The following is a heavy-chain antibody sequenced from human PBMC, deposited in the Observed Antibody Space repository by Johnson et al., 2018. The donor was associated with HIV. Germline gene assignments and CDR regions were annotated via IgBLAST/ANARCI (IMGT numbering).Heavy chain of an antibody. D-gene: IGHD4-17*01. CDR1: GFTFSSYA. J-gene: IGHJ3*02. CDR3: ARGRKTVTTVRPSAFDI. Sequence: QVYLVESGGGVVQPGRSLRLSCAASGFTFSSYAMHWVRQAPGKGMEWVAVISYDGSNKYYADSVQGRFTISRDNSKNTLYLQMNSLRAEDTAVYYCARGRKTVTTVRPSAFDIWGQGTMVTVSS. V-gene: IGHV3-30-3*01. CDR2: ISYDGSNK.